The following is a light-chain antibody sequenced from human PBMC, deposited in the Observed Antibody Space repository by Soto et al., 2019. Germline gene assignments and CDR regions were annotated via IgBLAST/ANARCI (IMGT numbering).Light chain of an antibody. Sequence: IQLTQSQSFLSASVGDRVAITCRASQGISSYLAWYQQKPGKAPELLIYAASTLQSGVPSRFSGSGSGTDFTLTISCLQSEDFATYYCQQYYSFPPTFGQGTKVDIK. CDR3: QQYYSFPPT. J-gene: IGKJ1*01. CDR1: QGISSY. CDR2: AAS. V-gene: IGKV1-9*01.